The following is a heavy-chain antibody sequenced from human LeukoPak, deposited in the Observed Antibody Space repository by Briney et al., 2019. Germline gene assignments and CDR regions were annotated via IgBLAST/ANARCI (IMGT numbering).Heavy chain of an antibody. D-gene: IGHD3-10*01. CDR3: ARLGQVMVRGDYFDY. J-gene: IGHJ4*02. CDR1: GFSPTTTGMC. CDR2: IDWEDDK. Sequence: SGPALVNPTQTLTLTCSFSGFSPTTTGMCVTWIRQPPGKALEWLGRIDWEDDKYYSTSLKTRLTFSKDTSKNQVVLTLTNVDPVDTGTYYCARLGQVMVRGDYFDYWGQGILVTVSS. V-gene: IGHV2-70*11.